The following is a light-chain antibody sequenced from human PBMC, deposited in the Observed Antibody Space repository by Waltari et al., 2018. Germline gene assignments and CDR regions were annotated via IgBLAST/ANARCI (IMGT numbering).Light chain of an antibody. J-gene: IGKJ4*01. CDR3: QQSHSFPLT. Sequence: DIHLTQSPSSLSASVGARVTLTCQSSETITDYLNWYQQKPGKAPDLLIFAASNLQSGVPSRFSGSGYGTHFTLSISNLQPGDFATYYCQQSHSFPLTFGGGTRVDVK. CDR2: AAS. V-gene: IGKV1-39*01. CDR1: ETITDY.